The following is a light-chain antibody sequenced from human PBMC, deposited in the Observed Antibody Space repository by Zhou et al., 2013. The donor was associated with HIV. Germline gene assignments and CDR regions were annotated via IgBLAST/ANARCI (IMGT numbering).Light chain of an antibody. CDR2: DAS. CDR1: QSISGSY. J-gene: IGKJ5*01. Sequence: IVLTQSPGTLSLSPGDRVTLSCRASQSISGSYLAWYQQKPGQAPRLLIYDASNRATGIPARFSGSGSGTEFTLTINGLQPDDFATYYCQQYNLYPITFGQGTRLEI. CDR3: QQYNLYPIT. V-gene: IGKV3-20*01.